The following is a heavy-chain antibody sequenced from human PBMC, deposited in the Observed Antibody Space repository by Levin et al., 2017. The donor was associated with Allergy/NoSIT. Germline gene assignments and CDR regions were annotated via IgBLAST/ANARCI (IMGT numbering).Heavy chain of an antibody. D-gene: IGHD3-10*01. CDR2: ISSNGGST. V-gene: IGHV3-64D*06. CDR1: GFTFSSYA. CDR3: VKEGNAYYYGSGSYPNLDY. J-gene: IGHJ4*02. Sequence: GESLKISCSASGFTFSSYAMHWVRQAPGKGLEYVSAISSNGGSTYYADSVKGRFTISRDNSKNTLYLQMSSLRAEDTAVYYCVKEGNAYYYGSGSYPNLDYWGQGTLVTVSS.